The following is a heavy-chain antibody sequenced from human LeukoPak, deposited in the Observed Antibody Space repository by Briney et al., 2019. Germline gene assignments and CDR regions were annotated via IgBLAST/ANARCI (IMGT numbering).Heavy chain of an antibody. CDR1: GYTFTGYY. V-gene: IGHV1-2*02. D-gene: IGHD2-21*01. CDR2: INPNSGGT. CDR3: TRSVRNGHIDY. J-gene: IGHJ4*02. Sequence: ASVKVSCKASGYTFTGYYMHWVRQAPGQGLEWMGWINPNSGGTNYAQKFQGRVTMTRSTSISTAYMELSSLIFEDTAVYYCTRSVRNGHIDYWGQGTLVTVSS.